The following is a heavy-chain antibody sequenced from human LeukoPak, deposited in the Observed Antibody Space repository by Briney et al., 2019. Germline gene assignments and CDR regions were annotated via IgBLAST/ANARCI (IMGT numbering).Heavy chain of an antibody. CDR1: GYTFTGYY. CDR2: INPNSGGT. CDR3: ATLYSGYDYYLDY. V-gene: IGHV1-2*02. J-gene: IGHJ4*02. D-gene: IGHD5-12*01. Sequence: ASVKVSCKASGYTFTGYYMHWVRQAPGQGLEWMGWINPNSGGTNYAQKFQGGVTMTRDTSISTAYMELSRLRSDDTAVYYCATLYSGYDYYLDYWGQGTLVTVSS.